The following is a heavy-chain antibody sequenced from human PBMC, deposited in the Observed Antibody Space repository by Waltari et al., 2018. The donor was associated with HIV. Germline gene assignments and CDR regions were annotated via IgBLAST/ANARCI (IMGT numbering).Heavy chain of an antibody. J-gene: IGHJ5*02. Sequence: EVQLVQSGPLLKRPGEPLKISCKGFGFQFAKSWIGWVRQVPGKTLEDMGFMAVGTSDKGYSPSFRDRVTFTDDESISTAYLQWDAVRTSDTAIYYCVRHPGPTYLGGDLWGQGTLVTVSS. CDR1: GFQFAKSW. CDR3: VRHPGPTYLGGDL. V-gene: IGHV5-51*01. CDR2: MAVGTSDK. D-gene: IGHD3-16*01.